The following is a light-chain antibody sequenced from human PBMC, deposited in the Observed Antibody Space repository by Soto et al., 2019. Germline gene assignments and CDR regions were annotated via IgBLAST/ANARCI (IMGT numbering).Light chain of an antibody. J-gene: IGKJ1*01. Sequence: IVLTQSLATLSLSPGERATLSCRASQSVRSSLAWYQQQPGQAPRLLIYDASNRATGIPGRFSGSGSGTDFTLTISSLDPKDFAVYYCQQRSSWPGTFGLGTKVDIK. V-gene: IGKV3-11*01. CDR3: QQRSSWPGT. CDR1: QSVRSS. CDR2: DAS.